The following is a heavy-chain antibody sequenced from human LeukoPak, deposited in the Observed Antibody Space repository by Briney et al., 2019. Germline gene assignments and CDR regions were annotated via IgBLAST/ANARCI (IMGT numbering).Heavy chain of an antibody. D-gene: IGHD6-13*01. V-gene: IGHV3-30*18. CDR1: GFTFSSYG. Sequence: GGSLRLSCAASGFTFSSYGMDWVRQAPGKGLEWVAVISYDGSNKYYADSVKGRFTISRDNSKNTLYLQMNSLRAEDTAVYYCAKVPYSSSPGGAFDIWGQGTMVTVSS. CDR3: AKVPYSSSPGGAFDI. CDR2: ISYDGSNK. J-gene: IGHJ3*02.